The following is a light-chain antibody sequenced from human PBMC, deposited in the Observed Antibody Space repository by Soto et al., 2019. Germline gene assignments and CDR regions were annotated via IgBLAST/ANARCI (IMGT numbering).Light chain of an antibody. Sequence: DIPMTQSPSALSASVGDRVTITCRASQSISTWLAWYQRKPGIAPKLLIYDASSLESGVPSRFSGSGSGTEFTLTISSLQPDDFATYYCQQYNSYTFTFGQGTKVEIK. J-gene: IGKJ2*01. CDR3: QQYNSYTFT. CDR1: QSISTW. V-gene: IGKV1-5*01. CDR2: DAS.